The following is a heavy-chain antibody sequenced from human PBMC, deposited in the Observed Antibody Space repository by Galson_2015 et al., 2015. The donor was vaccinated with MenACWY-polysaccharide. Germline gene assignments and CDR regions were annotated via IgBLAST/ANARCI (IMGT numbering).Heavy chain of an antibody. V-gene: IGHV3-23*01. J-gene: IGHJ4*02. Sequence: SLRLSCAASGFSFSAYGMSWVRQAPGRGLEWVSGSGTGGGLFYADSAEGGLTVSRGNFHNNLDLQMNNLRAEDTAVYYCAKVGPRSSWTLGLDYWGQGTLVIVSS. CDR1: GFSFSAYG. CDR3: AKVGPRSSWTLGLDY. D-gene: IGHD6-13*01. CDR2: SGTGGGL.